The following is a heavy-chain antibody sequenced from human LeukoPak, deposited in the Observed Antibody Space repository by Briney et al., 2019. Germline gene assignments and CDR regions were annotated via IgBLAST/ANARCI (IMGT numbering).Heavy chain of an antibody. J-gene: IGHJ4*02. D-gene: IGHD2-2*01. V-gene: IGHV1-2*06. CDR3: ARDGSWSSISYSDY. Sequence: ASVKVSCKASGYTFTGYYMHWVRQAPGQGLEWMGRINPNSGGTNYAQKFQGRVTMTRDTSISTAYMELSRLRSDDTAVYYCARDGSWSSISYSDYWGQGTLVTVSS. CDR1: GYTFTGYY. CDR2: INPNSGGT.